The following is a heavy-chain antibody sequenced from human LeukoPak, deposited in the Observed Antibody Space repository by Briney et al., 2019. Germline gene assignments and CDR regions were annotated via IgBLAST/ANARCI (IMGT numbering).Heavy chain of an antibody. V-gene: IGHV4-4*07. J-gene: IGHJ1*01. CDR1: GGSISSYY. Sequence: SETLSLTCTVSGGSISSYYWSWIRQPAGKGLEWIGRIYTSGSTKYNPSLKSRVSMSVDTSKNQFSLKLSSVTAADTAVYYCARLKYYFDRSGYRAEYFQQWGQGTLVTASS. CDR3: ARLKYYFDRSGYRAEYFQQ. CDR2: IYTSGST. D-gene: IGHD3-22*01.